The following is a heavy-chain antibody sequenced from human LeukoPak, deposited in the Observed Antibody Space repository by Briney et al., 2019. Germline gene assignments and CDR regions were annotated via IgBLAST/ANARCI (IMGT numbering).Heavy chain of an antibody. CDR1: GFRFSSHA. CDR3: VKAYGSGNYYDYYYYMDV. Sequence: PGGPLNLSCAASGFRFSSHAMSWVRQAPGKGLEWVSAISNSGDSTYYADSVKGRFTISKTNPKNPLYLQMNSLRADDTAVYYCVKAYGSGNYYDYYYYMDVWGKGATVTVSS. CDR2: ISNSGDST. V-gene: IGHV3-23*01. J-gene: IGHJ6*03. D-gene: IGHD3-10*01.